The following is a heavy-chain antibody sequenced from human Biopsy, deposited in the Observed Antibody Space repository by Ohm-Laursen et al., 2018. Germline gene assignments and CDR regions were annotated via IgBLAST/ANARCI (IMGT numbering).Heavy chain of an antibody. Sequence: SLRLSCSASGFTYTTFAMSWVRQAPGKGPEWVSTISANGATSYYADSVKGRFTISRDNSKNTLYLQMNSVRADDTAIYYCAKGGSLSIFGVVINNCFDPWGQGTRVTVSS. J-gene: IGHJ5*02. CDR1: GFTYTTFA. CDR3: AKGGSLSIFGVVINNCFDP. V-gene: IGHV3-23*01. D-gene: IGHD3-3*01. CDR2: ISANGATS.